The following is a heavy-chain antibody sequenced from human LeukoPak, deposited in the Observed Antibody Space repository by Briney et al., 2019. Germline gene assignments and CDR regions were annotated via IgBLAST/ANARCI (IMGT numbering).Heavy chain of an antibody. V-gene: IGHV3-30-3*01. CDR2: ISYDGSNK. CDR1: GFTFSSYA. J-gene: IGHJ4*02. Sequence: PGRSLRLSCAASGFTFSSYAMHWVRQAPGKGLEWVAVISYDGSNKYYADSGKGRFTISRDNSKNTLYLQMNSLRAEDTAVYYCARGPSRRAYFDYWGQGTLVTVSS. CDR3: ARGPSRRAYFDY.